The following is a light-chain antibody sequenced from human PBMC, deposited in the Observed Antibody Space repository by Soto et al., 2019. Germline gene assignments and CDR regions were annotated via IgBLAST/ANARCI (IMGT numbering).Light chain of an antibody. V-gene: IGKV3-15*01. CDR2: GAS. Sequence: EIVMTQSPATLSVSPGERATLSCRASQSVSSNLAWYQQKPGQAPRLLIYGASTRATGIPARFSGSGSGTEFTLTIRSLQSEDLAVYYCQQYNNWWTFGQGTKVEIK. J-gene: IGKJ1*01. CDR3: QQYNNWWT. CDR1: QSVSSN.